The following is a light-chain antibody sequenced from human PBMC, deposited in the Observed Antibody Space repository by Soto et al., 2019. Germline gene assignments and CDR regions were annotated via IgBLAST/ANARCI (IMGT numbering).Light chain of an antibody. Sequence: QSALTQPASVSGSPGQSITIPCAGTSSDVGGYNFVSWYQHHPGKVPKLMIYDVSNRPSGVSNRFSGSKSGNTASLTISGLQAEDEADYYCSSYTSSSTLVFGGGTKVTVL. CDR1: SSDVGGYNF. CDR3: SSYTSSSTLV. V-gene: IGLV2-14*03. CDR2: DVS. J-gene: IGLJ2*01.